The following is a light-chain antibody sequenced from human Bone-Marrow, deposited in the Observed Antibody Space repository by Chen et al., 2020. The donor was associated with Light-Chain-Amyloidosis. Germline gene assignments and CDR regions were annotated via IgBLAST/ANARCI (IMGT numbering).Light chain of an antibody. CDR2: RDT. V-gene: IGLV3-25*03. CDR3: QSADSSGTYEVI. CDR1: DLPTKY. Sequence: SYELTQPPSVSVSPGQTARITCSGEDLPTKYAYWYQQKPGQAPVLVIHRDTERPSWISERFSGSSSGTTATLTNSGVKAEDEADYHCQSADSSGTYEVIFGGGTKLTGL. J-gene: IGLJ2*01.